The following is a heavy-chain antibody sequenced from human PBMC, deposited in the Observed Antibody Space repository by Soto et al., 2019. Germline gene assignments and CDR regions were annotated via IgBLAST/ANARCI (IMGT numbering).Heavy chain of an antibody. Sequence: EVQLVQSGGGLVQPGESLRLSCAASGFTFSTNWMHWVRQAPGKGPVWVSRIKSDGTITNYADAVKGRFTISRDNAKNTLYLQMNSLRTVDTAVYYCAATVATRPNWGQGTLVTVSS. CDR3: AATVATRPN. CDR2: IKSDGTIT. J-gene: IGHJ4*02. D-gene: IGHD2-21*01. V-gene: IGHV3-74*01. CDR1: GFTFSTNW.